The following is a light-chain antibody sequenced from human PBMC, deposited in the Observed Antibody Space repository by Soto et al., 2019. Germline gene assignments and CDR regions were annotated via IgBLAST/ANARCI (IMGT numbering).Light chain of an antibody. CDR3: QQYYSTPRT. Sequence: DVVMTQSPDSLAVSLGERATINCKSSQSVLYSSNNKNYLAWYQQKPGQPPKLLIYWASTRKSGVPDRFSGSGSGTDFTPTISSLQAEDVAVYYCQQYYSTPRTFGQGTKVEIK. J-gene: IGKJ1*01. CDR1: QSVLYSSNNKNY. CDR2: WAS. V-gene: IGKV4-1*01.